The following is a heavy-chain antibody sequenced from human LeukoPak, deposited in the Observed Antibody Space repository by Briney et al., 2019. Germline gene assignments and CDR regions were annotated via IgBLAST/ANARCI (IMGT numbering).Heavy chain of an antibody. CDR1: GFTFSNYW. CDR2: IKQDGSEK. CDR3: ARVDEAFDI. V-gene: IGHV3-7*01. J-gene: IGHJ3*02. Sequence: GGSLRLSCAASGFTFSNYWMSWVRQAPGKGLEWVANIKQDGSEKYYVDSVKGRFTISRDNAKNSLYLQMNSLRAEDTAVYYCARVDEAFDIWGQGTMVTVSS.